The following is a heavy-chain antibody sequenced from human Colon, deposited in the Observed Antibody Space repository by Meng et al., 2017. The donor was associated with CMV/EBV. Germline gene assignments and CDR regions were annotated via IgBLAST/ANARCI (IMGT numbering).Heavy chain of an antibody. D-gene: IGHD3-16*01. J-gene: IGHJ4*02. Sequence: EVQLVESGGGWVQPGGSLGLSCAASGFPVSSKYMSWVRQAPGKGLEWVSVIYIDDSTYYADSVEGRFTISRDNSRNTVYLQMNSLRAEDTAVYYCARDSPHAWDWGQGTLVTVSS. CDR2: IYIDDST. CDR1: GFPVSSKY. V-gene: IGHV3-53*01. CDR3: ARDSPHAWD.